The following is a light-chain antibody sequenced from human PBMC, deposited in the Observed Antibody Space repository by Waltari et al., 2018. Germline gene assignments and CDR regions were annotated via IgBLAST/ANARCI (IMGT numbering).Light chain of an antibody. CDR1: QSVSSKY. V-gene: IGKV3-20*01. CDR2: GTS. CDR3: QQYGRT. Sequence: ELLLPHSPLTLSLSAGQRATLSCRASQSVSSKYLTWYQQKPGQAPRLLIFGTSNRATDIPDRFSGSGSGTDFTLTISRLEPEDSAVYYCQQYGRTFGQGTRVEIK. J-gene: IGKJ1*01.